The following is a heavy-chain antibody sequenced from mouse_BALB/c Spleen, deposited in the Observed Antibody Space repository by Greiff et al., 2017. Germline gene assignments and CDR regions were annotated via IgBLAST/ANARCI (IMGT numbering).Heavy chain of an antibody. Sequence: EVQLVESGGGLVQPKGSLKLSCAASGFTFNTYAMNWVRQAPGKGLEWVARIRSKSNNYATYYADSVKDRFTISRDDSQSMLYLQMNNLKTEDTAMYYCVRRGYGSSWYFDVWGAGTTVTVSS. CDR3: VRRGYGSSWYFDV. D-gene: IGHD1-1*01. V-gene: IGHV10-1*02. J-gene: IGHJ1*01. CDR2: IRSKSNNYAT. CDR1: GFTFNTYA.